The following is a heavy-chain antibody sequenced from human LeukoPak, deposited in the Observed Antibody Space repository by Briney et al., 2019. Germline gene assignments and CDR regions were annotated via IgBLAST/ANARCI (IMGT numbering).Heavy chain of an antibody. CDR3: ARLAPGDSYFYGMDV. CDR2: IYHSGST. J-gene: IGHJ6*02. Sequence: PSETLSLTCPVSGASMNTDFYYWGWIRQPPGKGLEWIGSIYHSGSTYYNPSLQGRATISVETSKNLFSLRLNSVTAADTAVYYCARLAPGDSYFYGMDVWGRGTTVTVS. D-gene: IGHD1-26*01. V-gene: IGHV4-39*01. CDR1: GASMNTDFYY.